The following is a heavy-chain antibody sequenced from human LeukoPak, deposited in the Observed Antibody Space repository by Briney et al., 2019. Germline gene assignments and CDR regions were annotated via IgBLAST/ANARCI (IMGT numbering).Heavy chain of an antibody. CDR2: IKEDGREG. CDR1: GFTFSRYW. V-gene: IGHV3-7*04. CDR3: ARGDGCSSTSCYHIDF. D-gene: IGHD2-2*01. Sequence: GGSLRLSCAVSGFTFSRYWMSWFRQAPGKGLEWVANIKEDGREGYYGGSVKGRFAISRDNAQNSLYLRMNSLRAEDTAVYYCARGDGCSSTSCYHIDFWGQGTLVTVSS. J-gene: IGHJ4*02.